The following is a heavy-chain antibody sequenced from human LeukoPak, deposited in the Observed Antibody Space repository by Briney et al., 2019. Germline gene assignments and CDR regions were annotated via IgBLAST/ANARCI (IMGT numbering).Heavy chain of an antibody. CDR1: GYTFTSYD. D-gene: IGHD2-2*01. CDR2: MNPNSGNT. CDR3: ARDSGYCSSTSCYRHTALLFDP. J-gene: IGHJ5*02. Sequence: ASVKLSCKASGYTFTSYDINWVRQATGQGLEWMGWMNPNSGNTGYAQKFQGRVTMTRNTSISTAYMELSSLRSEDTAVYYCARDSGYCSSTSCYRHTALLFDPWGQGTLVTVSS. V-gene: IGHV1-8*01.